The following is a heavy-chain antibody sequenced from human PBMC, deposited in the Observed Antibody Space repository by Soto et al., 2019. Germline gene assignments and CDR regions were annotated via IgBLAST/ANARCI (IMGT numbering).Heavy chain of an antibody. CDR3: ARSSGYYYVSFGY. V-gene: IGHV5-51*01. CDR2: IYPGDSDT. CDR1: GYTFTDYW. Sequence: GESLKISCKGSGYTFTDYWIGWVRQLPGKGLEWMGIIYPGDSDTRYSPSFQGHVTITVDKSTSTAYLQWSSLKASDTAMYYCARSSGYYYVSFGYWGQGTLVTVSS. D-gene: IGHD3-22*01. J-gene: IGHJ4*02.